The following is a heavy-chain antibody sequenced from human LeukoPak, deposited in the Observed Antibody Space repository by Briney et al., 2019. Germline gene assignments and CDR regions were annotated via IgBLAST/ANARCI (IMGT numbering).Heavy chain of an antibody. CDR3: AKGPRLYDILTGPFDY. CDR1: GFTFSSYA. D-gene: IGHD3-9*01. Sequence: QARGSLRLSCAASGFTFSSYAMSWVRQAPGKGLEWVSAISGSGGSTYYADSVKGRFTISRDNSKNTLYLQMNSLRAEDTAVYYCAKGPRLYDILTGPFDYWGQGTLVTVSS. J-gene: IGHJ4*02. CDR2: ISGSGGST. V-gene: IGHV3-23*01.